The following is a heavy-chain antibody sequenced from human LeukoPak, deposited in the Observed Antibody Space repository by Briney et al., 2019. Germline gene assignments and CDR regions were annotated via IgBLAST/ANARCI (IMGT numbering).Heavy chain of an antibody. CDR1: GFTFSSYA. V-gene: IGHV3-48*04. Sequence: GGSLRLSCAASGFTFSSYAMSWVRQAPGKGLEWVSYITPTGSSIYYADSVKGRFTISRDNARNSLFLQMNSLRVEDTAVYYCARGHYGLDVWGQGTTVTVSS. CDR2: ITPTGSSI. J-gene: IGHJ6*02. CDR3: ARGHYGLDV.